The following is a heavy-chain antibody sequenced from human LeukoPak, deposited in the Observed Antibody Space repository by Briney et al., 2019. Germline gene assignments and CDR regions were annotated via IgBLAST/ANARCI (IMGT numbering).Heavy chain of an antibody. Sequence: ASVKVSCKASVYTFTGYYMHWVRQAPGQGLEWMGWINPNSGGTNYAQKFQGWVTMTRDTSISTAYMELSRLRSDDTAVYYCAREYSAASYNWFDPWGQGTLVTVSS. J-gene: IGHJ5*02. D-gene: IGHD6-13*01. CDR2: INPNSGGT. CDR1: VYTFTGYY. CDR3: AREYSAASYNWFDP. V-gene: IGHV1-2*04.